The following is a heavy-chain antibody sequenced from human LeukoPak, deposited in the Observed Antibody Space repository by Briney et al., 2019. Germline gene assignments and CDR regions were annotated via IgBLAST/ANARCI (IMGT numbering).Heavy chain of an antibody. CDR2: IYHSVST. CDR3: ARAGHYFCGDRSQRYGMDV. CDR1: VGSFSGYY. Sequence: SETLSLTCAVHVGSFSGYYWCWIRQPPGKGLGWIGEIYHSVSTNYNPSLKSRVTVSVDTSKNQFSLKLSSVTAADTAVYYCARAGHYFCGDRSQRYGMDVWGQGTTVTVCS. D-gene: IGHD2-21*02. J-gene: IGHJ6*02. V-gene: IGHV4-34*01.